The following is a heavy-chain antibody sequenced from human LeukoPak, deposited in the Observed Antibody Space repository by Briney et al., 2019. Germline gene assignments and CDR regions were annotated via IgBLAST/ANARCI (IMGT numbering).Heavy chain of an antibody. Sequence: PGGSLRLSCAASGFTFSRYWMTWVRQAPGKGLEWVANVDEDGSERFYVDSVKGRFTISRDNAKNSLYLQMNSLRVEDTALYYCVRDQGAAGDYWGQRTLVTVSS. D-gene: IGHD6-13*01. CDR3: VRDQGAAGDY. J-gene: IGHJ4*02. V-gene: IGHV3-7*01. CDR2: VDEDGSER. CDR1: GFTFSRYW.